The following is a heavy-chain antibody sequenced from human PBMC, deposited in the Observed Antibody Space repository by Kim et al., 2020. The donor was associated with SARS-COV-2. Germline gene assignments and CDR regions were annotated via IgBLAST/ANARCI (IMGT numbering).Heavy chain of an antibody. Sequence: GGSLRLSCAASGFTFSSYAMSWVRQAPGKGLEWVSAITGSGDRTFYADSVKGRFTVSRDNSKNTLYVQMTSLRADDTAVYYCAKDPQEGALDYYFDYWG. CDR2: ITGSGDRT. D-gene: IGHD1-26*01. CDR1: GFTFSSYA. V-gene: IGHV3-23*01. J-gene: IGHJ4*01. CDR3: AKDPQEGALDYYFDY.